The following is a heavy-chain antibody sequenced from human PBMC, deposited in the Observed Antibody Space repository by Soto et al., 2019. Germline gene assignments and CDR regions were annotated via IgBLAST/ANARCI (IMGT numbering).Heavy chain of an antibody. J-gene: IGHJ5*02. CDR1: GDSVSSNDAV. CDR3: ARLVGNSWLDH. D-gene: IGHD6-6*01. V-gene: IGHV6-1*01. CDR2: TYYRSIWQT. Sequence: QVQLPQSGPGLVKPSQTLSLTCAISGDSVSSNDAVWNWIRQSPSRGLEWLGRTYYRSIWQTEYAVSVKGRMTINPDASKNLFSLQLNSVPPEDTAMYDCARLVGNSWLDHWGQGTLVNVSA.